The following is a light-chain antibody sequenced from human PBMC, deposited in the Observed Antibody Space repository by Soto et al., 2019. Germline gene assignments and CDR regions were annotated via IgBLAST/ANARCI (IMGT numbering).Light chain of an antibody. J-gene: IGKJ5*01. V-gene: IGKV3-15*01. CDR2: DSS. CDR3: QQYNIWRSIT. Sequence: EIVVTQSPATLSVSPGERATLSCRASQSVGNKVAWYQHKPGQTPRLIIYDSSTRAAGVPARFSGSGYGTDFTLTISSLQSEDFAVYYCQQYNIWRSITFGQGTRLEIK. CDR1: QSVGNK.